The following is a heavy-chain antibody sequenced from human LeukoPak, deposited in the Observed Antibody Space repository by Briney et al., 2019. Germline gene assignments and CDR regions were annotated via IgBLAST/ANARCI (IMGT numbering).Heavy chain of an antibody. CDR2: IFYSGST. D-gene: IGHD2-21*02. Sequence: PSETLSLTCTVSGDSISSTNYYWGWIRQPPGKGLEWIGNIFYSGSTYYNPSLKSRVTISVDTSQNQFSLKVRGVTAADTAVYYCARRKDEVTATFDYWGQGILVTVSS. J-gene: IGHJ4*02. V-gene: IGHV4-39*01. CDR3: ARRKDEVTATFDY. CDR1: GDSISSTNYY.